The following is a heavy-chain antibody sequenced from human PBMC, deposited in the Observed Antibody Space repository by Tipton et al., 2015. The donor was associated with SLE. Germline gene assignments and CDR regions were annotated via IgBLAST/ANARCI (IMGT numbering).Heavy chain of an antibody. CDR3: ARDFMGGLNGVATPGYFYS. D-gene: IGHD2-8*01. J-gene: IGHJ4*02. V-gene: IGHV4-4*07. CDR2: MYASGST. CDR1: DGSITDYY. Sequence: GLVKPSETLSLTCTVSDGSITDYYWTWIRQPAGEGLEWIGRMYASGSTNYNPSLRSRAAMSVDTSKSHFSLKLTSVTAADTAVYYCARDFMGGLNGVATPGYFYSWGQGTLVTVSS.